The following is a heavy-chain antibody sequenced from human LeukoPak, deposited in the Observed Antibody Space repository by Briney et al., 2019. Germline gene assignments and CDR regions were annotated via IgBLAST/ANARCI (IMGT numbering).Heavy chain of an antibody. J-gene: IGHJ4*02. CDR1: GGTFSSYA. D-gene: IGHD1-7*01. Sequence: GASVKVSCKASGGTFSSYAISWVRQAPGQGLEWMGGIIPIFGTANYAQKFQGRITITADESTSTAYMELSSLRSEDTAVYYCASGWNYLLFYWGQGTLVTVSS. CDR2: IIPIFGTA. V-gene: IGHV1-69*13. CDR3: ASGWNYLLFY.